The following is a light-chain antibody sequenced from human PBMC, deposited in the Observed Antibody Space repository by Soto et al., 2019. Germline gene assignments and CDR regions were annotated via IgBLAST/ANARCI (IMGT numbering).Light chain of an antibody. J-gene: IGKJ1*01. CDR2: GAS. V-gene: IGKV1-5*03. CDR1: ESISTW. CDR3: QQYSRLWS. Sequence: DIQMTQSPSSLSASVGDRVTITCRASESISTWLAWYQQKPGKAPKLLIYGASSLESGVPPRFSGDGSETEFTLTISSLQREDFGTYYCQQYSRLWSFGQGTKVEIE.